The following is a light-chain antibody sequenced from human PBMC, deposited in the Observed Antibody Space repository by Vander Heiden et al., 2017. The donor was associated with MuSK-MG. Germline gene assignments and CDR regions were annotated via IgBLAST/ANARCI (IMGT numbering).Light chain of an antibody. CDR2: AAS. V-gene: IGKV1-39*01. CDR3: QQNYSTPPT. CDR1: QSISSY. J-gene: IGKJ5*01. Sequence: DIQMTQSPSSLSASVGDRVTITCRASQSISSYLNWYQQKPGKAPKLLIYAASSLQSGVPSRFSGSGSGTDFTLTISSLQPEDFATYYCQQNYSTPPTFGQGTRLXIK.